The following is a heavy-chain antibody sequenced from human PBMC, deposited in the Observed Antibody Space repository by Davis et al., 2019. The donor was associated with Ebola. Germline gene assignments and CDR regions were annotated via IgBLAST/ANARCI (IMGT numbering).Heavy chain of an antibody. V-gene: IGHV5-10-1*01. CDR1: GYQFITYW. CDR2: IDASNSYT. J-gene: IGHJ6*03. Sequence: GESLKISCRVSGYQFITYWIVWLRQMPGKGLEWMGRIDASNSYTNYNPSFQGHVTISVDKSSSTSYLQWSSLKASDTATYYCARHVTIFALPIIKYHFYMGVWGKGTTVAVS. D-gene: IGHD3-3*01. CDR3: ARHVTIFALPIIKYHFYMGV.